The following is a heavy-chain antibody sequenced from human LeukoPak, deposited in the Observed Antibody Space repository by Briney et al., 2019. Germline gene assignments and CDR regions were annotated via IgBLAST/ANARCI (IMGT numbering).Heavy chain of an antibody. CDR3: TTRLYGGYEFAFDI. CDR1: GFTFSNAW. V-gene: IGHV3-15*01. Sequence: AGGSLRLSCAASGFTFSNAWMNWVRQAPGKGLEWVGRIKSKTDGGTTDYAAPVKGRFTISRDDAKNTLYLQMNTLKTEDTAVYYCTTRLYGGYEFAFDIWGQGTMVTVSS. CDR2: IKSKTDGGTT. J-gene: IGHJ3*02. D-gene: IGHD5-12*01.